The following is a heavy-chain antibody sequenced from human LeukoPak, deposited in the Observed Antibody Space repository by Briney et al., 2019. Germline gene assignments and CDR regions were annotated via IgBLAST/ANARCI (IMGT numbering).Heavy chain of an antibody. V-gene: IGHV4-59*08. CDR3: ATQGYSSGWYMYY. J-gene: IGHJ4*02. CDR1: GGSISSYY. D-gene: IGHD6-19*01. CDR2: IYYSGST. Sequence: SETLSLTCTFSGGSISSYYWSWIRQPPAKGLEWIGYIYYSGSTNYNPSLKSRVTISVDTSKNQFSLKLSSVTAADTAVYYCATQGYSSGWYMYYWGQGTLVTVSS.